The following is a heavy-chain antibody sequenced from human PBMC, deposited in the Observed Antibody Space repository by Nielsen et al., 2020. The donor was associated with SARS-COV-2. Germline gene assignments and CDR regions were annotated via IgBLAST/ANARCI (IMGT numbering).Heavy chain of an antibody. CDR3: ARGFPQGPVAMWGSYYYYYMDV. CDR1: GGSISSGDYY. J-gene: IGHJ6*03. D-gene: IGHD2-2*01. Sequence: SETLSLTCTVSGGSISSGDYYWSWIRQPPGKGLEWLGEINHSGSTNYNPSLKSRVTISVDTSKNQFSLKLSSVTAADTAVYYCARGFPQGPVAMWGSYYYYYMDVWGKGTTVTVSS. V-gene: IGHV4-39*07. CDR2: INHSGST.